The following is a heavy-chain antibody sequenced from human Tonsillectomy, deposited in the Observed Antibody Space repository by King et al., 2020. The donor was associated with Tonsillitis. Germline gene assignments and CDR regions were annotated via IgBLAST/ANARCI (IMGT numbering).Heavy chain of an antibody. CDR2: ISYDGSNK. Sequence: VQLVESGGGVVQPGRSLRLSCAASGFIFSTYGMHWVRQAPGKGLEWVALISYDGSNKYYADSVKGRFTISRDNSKNTLYLQMNSLRAEDTAVYYCANLHGDYEYEGAFDIWGQGTMVTVSS. CDR1: GFIFSTYG. V-gene: IGHV3-30*18. CDR3: ANLHGDYEYEGAFDI. D-gene: IGHD4-17*01. J-gene: IGHJ3*02.